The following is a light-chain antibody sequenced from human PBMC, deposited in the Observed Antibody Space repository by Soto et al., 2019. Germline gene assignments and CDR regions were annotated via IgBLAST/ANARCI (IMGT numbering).Light chain of an antibody. CDR1: QNVGRS. Sequence: EIVMTQSPATLSLYPGERDTLSCRASQNVGRSLAWFQQTPGQPPRLLIYDASTRAAGIPARFSGSGSGAAFTLTISSLEPEDSAVYYCQRRYTGVTFGGGTKLEIK. V-gene: IGKV3-11*01. CDR3: QRRYTGVT. J-gene: IGKJ4*01. CDR2: DAS.